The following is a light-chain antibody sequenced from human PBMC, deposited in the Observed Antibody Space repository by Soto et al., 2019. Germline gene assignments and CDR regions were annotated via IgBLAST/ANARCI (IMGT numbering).Light chain of an antibody. J-gene: IGKJ3*01. Sequence: DIQMTQSPSSLSASVGDRVTIXCQASQDISNYLNWYQQKPGKAPKLLIYDASNLETGVPSRFSGSGSGTDFTFTISSLQPEDIATYYCQQYDNLPPFTFGPGTKVDIK. CDR1: QDISNY. V-gene: IGKV1-33*01. CDR2: DAS. CDR3: QQYDNLPPFT.